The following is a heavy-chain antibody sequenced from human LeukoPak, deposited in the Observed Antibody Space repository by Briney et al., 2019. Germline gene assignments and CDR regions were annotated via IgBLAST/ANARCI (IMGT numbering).Heavy chain of an antibody. CDR3: ARVFGAGYSDY. D-gene: IGHD4/OR15-4a*01. Sequence: SGGSLRLSCAASEFTFSSYWMSWVRQAPGKGLGWVASIKQDGSEKYYVDSVKGRVTISRDNAKNSLYLQMNSLRAEDTAVYYCARVFGAGYSDYWGQGTLVTVSS. CDR2: IKQDGSEK. V-gene: IGHV3-7*01. J-gene: IGHJ4*02. CDR1: EFTFSSYW.